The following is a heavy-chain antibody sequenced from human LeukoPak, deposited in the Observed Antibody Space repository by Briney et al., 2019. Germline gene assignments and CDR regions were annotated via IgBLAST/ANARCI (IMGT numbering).Heavy chain of an antibody. CDR1: GFTFSSYW. Sequence: GGSLRLSCAASGFTFSSYWMSWVRQAPGKGLEWVANIQEDGSEKNYVDSVKGRFTISRDNAKNSLFLQMNSLRAEDTAVYYCASYVLLWFGELLSEDAFDIWGQGTMVTVSS. CDR3: ASYVLLWFGELLSEDAFDI. V-gene: IGHV3-7*01. J-gene: IGHJ3*02. CDR2: IQEDGSEK. D-gene: IGHD3-10*01.